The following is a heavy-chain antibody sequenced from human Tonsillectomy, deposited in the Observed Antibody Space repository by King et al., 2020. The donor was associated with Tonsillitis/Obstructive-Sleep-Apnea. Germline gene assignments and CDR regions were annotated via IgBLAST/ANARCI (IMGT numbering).Heavy chain of an antibody. CDR2: ISNDGSNE. CDR1: GFTFSSYA. V-gene: IGHV3-30*04. D-gene: IGHD6-13*01. J-gene: IGHJ4*02. CDR3: ARRGDVGYSSSWYLGY. Sequence: VQLVESGGGVVQPGRSLRLSCVASGFTFSSYAMYWVRQAPGKGLEWVAVISNDGSNEYYADSVKGRFTVSRDNSKNTLNLQMSSLRAEDTSVYYCARRGDVGYSSSWYLGYWGQGTLVTVSS.